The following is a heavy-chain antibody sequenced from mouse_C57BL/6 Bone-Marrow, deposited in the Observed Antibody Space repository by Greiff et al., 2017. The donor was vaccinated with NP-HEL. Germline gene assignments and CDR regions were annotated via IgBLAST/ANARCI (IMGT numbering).Heavy chain of an antibody. CDR2: IDPENGDT. J-gene: IGHJ2*01. CDR1: GFNIKDDY. Sequence: VQLKQSGAELVRPGASVELSCTASGFNIKDDYMHWVKQRPEQGLEWIGWIDPENGDTEYASKFQGKATITADTSSNTAYLQLSSLTSEDTAVYYCTTSYYYGSSYFDYWGQGTTLTVSS. V-gene: IGHV14-4*01. CDR3: TTSYYYGSSYFDY. D-gene: IGHD1-1*01.